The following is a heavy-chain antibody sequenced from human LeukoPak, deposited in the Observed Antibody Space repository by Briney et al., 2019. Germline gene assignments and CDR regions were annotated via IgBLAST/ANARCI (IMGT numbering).Heavy chain of an antibody. CDR3: ATHKTYYYGSGSHRKDWFDP. D-gene: IGHD3-10*01. J-gene: IGHJ5*02. Sequence: GGSLRLSCAASGFTVSSNYMSWVRQAPGKGLEWVSGFYSGGNTYYADSVKGRFTISRDNSRNTLYLQMNSLRAEDTAVYYCATHKTYYYGSGSHRKDWFDPWGQGTLVTVSS. V-gene: IGHV3-53*01. CDR1: GFTVSSNY. CDR2: FYSGGNT.